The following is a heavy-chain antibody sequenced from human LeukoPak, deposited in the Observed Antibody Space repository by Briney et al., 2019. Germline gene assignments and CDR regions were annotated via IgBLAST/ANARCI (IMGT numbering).Heavy chain of an antibody. CDR3: ANGLITMVRGVIPFDY. J-gene: IGHJ4*02. D-gene: IGHD3-10*01. Sequence: GGSLRLSCAASGFPFSSYVMSWVRQAPGKGLQWVSAISGSGGSTYYADSVKGRFTISRDNSKNTLYLQMNSLRAEDTAVYYCANGLITMVRGVIPFDYWGQGTLVTVSS. V-gene: IGHV3-23*01. CDR2: ISGSGGST. CDR1: GFPFSSYV.